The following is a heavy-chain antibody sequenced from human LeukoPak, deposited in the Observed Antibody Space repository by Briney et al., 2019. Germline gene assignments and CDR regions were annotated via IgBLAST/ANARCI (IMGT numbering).Heavy chain of an antibody. CDR1: GFTFSSYE. Sequence: PGGSLRLSCAASGFTFSSYEMNWVRQAPGKGLEWVGRIKSKTDGGTTDYAAPVKGRFTISRDDSKNTLYLQMNSLKTEDTAVYYCTTVREWELLFDYWGQGTLVTVSS. CDR2: IKSKTDGGTT. D-gene: IGHD1-26*01. V-gene: IGHV3-15*01. CDR3: TTVREWELLFDY. J-gene: IGHJ4*02.